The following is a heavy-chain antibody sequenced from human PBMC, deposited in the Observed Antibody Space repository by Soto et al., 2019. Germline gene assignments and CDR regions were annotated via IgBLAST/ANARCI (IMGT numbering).Heavy chain of an antibody. CDR1: GGSISSGDYY. CDR3: ARTNWNNFDY. Sequence: SETLSLTCTVSGGSISSGDYYWIWIRQPPGKGLEWIGYIYYSGSTYYNPSLKSRVTISVDTSKNQFSLKLSSVTAADTAVYYCARTNWNNFDYWGQGTLVTVSS. J-gene: IGHJ4*02. CDR2: IYYSGST. V-gene: IGHV4-30-4*01. D-gene: IGHD1-20*01.